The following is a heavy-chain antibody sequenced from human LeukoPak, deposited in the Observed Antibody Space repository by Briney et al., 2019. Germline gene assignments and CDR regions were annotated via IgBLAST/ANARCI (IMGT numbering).Heavy chain of an antibody. CDR2: SNSDGSST. Sequence: GGSPRLSCAASGFTFSSYWMHWVRQAPGKGLVWVSRSNSDGSSTTYADSVKGRFTISRDNAKNTLYLQMNSLRAEDTAVYYCAKVVRFGELFFDYWGQGTLVTVSS. V-gene: IGHV3-74*01. J-gene: IGHJ4*02. D-gene: IGHD3-10*01. CDR3: AKVVRFGELFFDY. CDR1: GFTFSSYW.